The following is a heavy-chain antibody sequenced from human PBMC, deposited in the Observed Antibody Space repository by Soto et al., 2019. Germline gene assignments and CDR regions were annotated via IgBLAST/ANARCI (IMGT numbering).Heavy chain of an antibody. Sequence: SETLSLTCAVYGGSFSGYCWSWIRQPPVKVLEWIGYIYYSGSTYYNPSLKSRVTISVDTSKNQFSLKLSSVTAADTAVYYCARAMVRGVTSYWGQGTLVTVSS. V-gene: IGHV4-30-4*08. CDR1: GGSFSGYC. J-gene: IGHJ4*02. CDR3: ARAMVRGVTSY. D-gene: IGHD3-10*01. CDR2: IYYSGST.